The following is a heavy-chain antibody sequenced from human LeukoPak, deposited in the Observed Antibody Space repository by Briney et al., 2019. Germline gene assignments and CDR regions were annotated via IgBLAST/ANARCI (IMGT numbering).Heavy chain of an antibody. D-gene: IGHD3-22*01. CDR3: ARDSDEDYYDSSGYYQSDAFDI. J-gene: IGHJ3*02. CDR2: INPNSGGT. CDR1: GYTFTGYY. V-gene: IGHV1-2*02. Sequence: ASVKVSCKASGYTFTGYYMHWVRQAPGQGLKWMGWINPNSGGTNYAQKFQGRVTMTRDTSISTAYMELSRLRSDDTAVYYCARDSDEDYYDSSGYYQSDAFDIWGQGTMVTVSS.